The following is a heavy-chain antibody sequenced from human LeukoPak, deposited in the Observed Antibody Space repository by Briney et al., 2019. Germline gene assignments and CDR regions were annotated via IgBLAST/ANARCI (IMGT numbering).Heavy chain of an antibody. CDR3: AREDDYGDYVGPGTHEFDY. V-gene: IGHV3-21*01. J-gene: IGHJ4*02. CDR2: ISSSSSYI. Sequence: AGGSLRLSCAASGFTFSSYSMNWVRQAPGKGLEWVSSISSSSSYIYYADSVKGRFTISRDNSKNTLDLQMNSLRAEDTAVYYCAREDDYGDYVGPGTHEFDYWGQGTLVTVSS. D-gene: IGHD4-17*01. CDR1: GFTFSSYS.